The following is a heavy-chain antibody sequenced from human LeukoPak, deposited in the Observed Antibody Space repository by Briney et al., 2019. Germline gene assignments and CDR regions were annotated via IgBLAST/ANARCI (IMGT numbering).Heavy chain of an antibody. CDR3: ATDGGGRWNYDY. CDR2: FDPEDGET. CDR1: GYTLTELS. Sequence: ASVKVSCKVSGYTLTELSMHWVRQAPGKGLERVGGFDPEDGETIYAQKFQGRVTMTEDTSTDTAYMELSSLRSEDTAAYYCATDGGGRWNYDYWGQGTLVTVSS. D-gene: IGHD1-7*01. J-gene: IGHJ4*02. V-gene: IGHV1-24*01.